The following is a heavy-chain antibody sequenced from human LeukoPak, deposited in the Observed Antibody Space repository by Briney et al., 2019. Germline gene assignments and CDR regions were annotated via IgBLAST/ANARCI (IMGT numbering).Heavy chain of an antibody. D-gene: IGHD2-2*01. CDR3: ARDLEPTIVVVPAATGDYGMDV. CDR2: ISSSSSYI. V-gene: IGHV3-21*01. Sequence: GGSLRLSCAAPGFTLSSYSMNWVRQAPGKGLEWVSSISSSSSYIYYADSVKGRFTISRDNAKNSLYLQMNSLRAEDTAVYYCARDLEPTIVVVPAATGDYGMDVWGQGTTVTVSS. CDR1: GFTLSSYS. J-gene: IGHJ6*02.